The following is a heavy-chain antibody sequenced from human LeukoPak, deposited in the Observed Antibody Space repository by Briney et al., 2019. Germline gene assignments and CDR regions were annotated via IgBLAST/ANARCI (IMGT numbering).Heavy chain of an antibody. CDR1: XGSISSSSYY. CDR2: IYYSGST. J-gene: IGHJ4*02. D-gene: IGHD5-18*01. CDR3: ARRHRGYSYGYGDY. Sequence: SETLSLXXXVXXGSISSSSYYWGWIRQPPGKGLEWIGSIYYSGSTYYNPSLKSRVTISVDTSKNQFSLKLSSVTAADTAVYYCARRHRGYSYGYGDYWGQGTLVTVSS. V-gene: IGHV4-39*01.